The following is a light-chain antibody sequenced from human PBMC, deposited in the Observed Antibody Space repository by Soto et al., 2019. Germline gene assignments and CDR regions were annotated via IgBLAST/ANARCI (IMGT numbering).Light chain of an antibody. J-gene: IGKJ2*01. CDR2: AAS. Sequence: DIQMTQSPSSLSASLGDRVTITCRASQSMSSYLNRYQQQPGKAPKLLIYAASSLQSGVPSRFSGSGSGTDLTLTISSLQPEDFATYYCQQSYSTLYTFGQGTKLEIK. V-gene: IGKV1-39*01. CDR3: QQSYSTLYT. CDR1: QSMSSY.